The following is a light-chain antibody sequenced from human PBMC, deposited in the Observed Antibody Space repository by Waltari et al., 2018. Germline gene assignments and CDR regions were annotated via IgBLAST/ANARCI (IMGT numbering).Light chain of an antibody. Sequence: QLVLTQSPSASASLGASVRLTCTLSSGHTSNVIAWHQQQPEKGPRYLMKVNSDGSHTKGDEMPDRFSGSSSGAERYLTISSLQSEDEVDYYCQTGGHGTWVFGGGTKLTVL. CDR1: SGHTSNV. CDR3: QTGGHGTWV. CDR2: VNSDGSH. J-gene: IGLJ3*02. V-gene: IGLV4-69*01.